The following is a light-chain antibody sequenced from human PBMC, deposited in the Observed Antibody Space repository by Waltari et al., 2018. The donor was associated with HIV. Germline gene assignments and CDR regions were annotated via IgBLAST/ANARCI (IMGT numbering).Light chain of an antibody. CDR3: SSYAGSKGVV. V-gene: IGLV2-8*01. CDR1: SSDFGGYTY. Sequence: QSALTQPPSASGSPGQSVTISCTGTSSDFGGYTYVSWYQQHPGNAPKLMIYEVSKRPSGVPDRFSGSKSGNTASLTVSGIQAEDEADYYCSSYAGSKGVVFVGGTKLTVL. J-gene: IGLJ2*01. CDR2: EVS.